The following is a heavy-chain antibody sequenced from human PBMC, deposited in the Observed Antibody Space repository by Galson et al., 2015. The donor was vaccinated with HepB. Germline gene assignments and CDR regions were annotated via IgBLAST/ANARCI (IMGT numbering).Heavy chain of an antibody. Sequence: SVKVSCKASGYTFNGYYIHWLRQAPGQGLEWMGWINPNSGGTNYAQNFQGRISMTRDTSISTAYMELSRLRSDDTAVYYCARDHSRIPGWSYGDDSGGALDFWGPGTMVTVSS. D-gene: IGHD4-23*01. J-gene: IGHJ3*01. CDR1: GYTFNGYY. V-gene: IGHV1-2*02. CDR3: ARDHSRIPGWSYGDDSGGALDF. CDR2: INPNSGGT.